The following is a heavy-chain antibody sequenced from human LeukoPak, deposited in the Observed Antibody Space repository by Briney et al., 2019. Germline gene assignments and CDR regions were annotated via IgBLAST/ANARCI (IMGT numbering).Heavy chain of an antibody. V-gene: IGHV3-48*01. Sequence: GGSLRFSCAASGFTFSSYSMNWVRQAPGKGLEWVSYISSSSSTIYYADSVKGRFTISRDNAKNSQYLQMNSLRAEDTAVYYCAKDRRSGIVVVPAARGAFDIWGQGTMVTVSS. CDR1: GFTFSSYS. J-gene: IGHJ3*02. D-gene: IGHD2-2*01. CDR2: ISSSSSTI. CDR3: AKDRRSGIVVVPAARGAFDI.